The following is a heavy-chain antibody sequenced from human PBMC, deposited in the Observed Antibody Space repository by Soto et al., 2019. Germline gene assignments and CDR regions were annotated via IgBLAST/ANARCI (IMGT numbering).Heavy chain of an antibody. CDR2: IKQDGSEK. CDR3: VVTTSTFGI. Sequence: EVQLVESGGGLVQPGWSLRLSCEGSGFTFSNYWMNWVRQAPGKGLEWVANIKQDGSEKNYVDSVKGRFTISRDNAKNSLYLQMNSLRVEDTAVYYCVVTTSTFGIWGQGAMVTVSS. J-gene: IGHJ3*02. V-gene: IGHV3-7*05. CDR1: GFTFSNYW. D-gene: IGHD2-21*02.